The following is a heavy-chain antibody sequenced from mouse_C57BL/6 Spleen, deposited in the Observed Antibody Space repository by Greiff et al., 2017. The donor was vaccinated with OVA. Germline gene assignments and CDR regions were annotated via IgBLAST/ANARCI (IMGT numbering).Heavy chain of an antibody. CDR3: ARGIYYDYEGAMDY. CDR2: IAPNSGGT. D-gene: IGHD2-4*01. J-gene: IGHJ4*01. CDR1: GYTFTSYW. Sequence: QVQLQQPGAELVKPGASVKLSCKASGYTFTSYWMHWVKQRPGRGLEWIGRIAPNSGGTKYNEKFKSKATLTVDKPSSTAYMQLSSLTSEDSAVYYCARGIYYDYEGAMDYWGQGTSVTVSS. V-gene: IGHV1-72*01.